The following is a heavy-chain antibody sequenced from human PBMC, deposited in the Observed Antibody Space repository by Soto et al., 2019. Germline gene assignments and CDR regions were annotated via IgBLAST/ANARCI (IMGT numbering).Heavy chain of an antibody. CDR2: IAYDGRNK. V-gene: IGHV3-30-3*01. CDR1: GFTFSSYA. CDR3: ARADAGDYCDY. Sequence: QVQLVESGGGVVQPGRSLRLSCAASGFTFSSYAMHWVRQAPGKGMEWVAVIAYDGRNKYYADSVKGRFTISRENTKNTLYVKMNSLTADDTTVDLCARADAGDYCDYCGGCTLVTVSS. J-gene: IGHJ4*02.